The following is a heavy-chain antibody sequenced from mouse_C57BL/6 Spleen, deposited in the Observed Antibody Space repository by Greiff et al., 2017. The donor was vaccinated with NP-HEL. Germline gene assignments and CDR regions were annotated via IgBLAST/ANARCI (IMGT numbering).Heavy chain of an antibody. CDR3: CPGDGYAMDY. D-gene: IGHD1-1*01. J-gene: IGHJ4*01. Sequence: QVQLKESGAELVRPGASVTLSCKASGYTFTDYEMHWVKQTPVHGLEWIGAIDPETGGTAYNQKFKGKAILTADKSSSTAYMELRSLTSEDSAVYYCCPGDGYAMDYWGQGTSVTVSS. V-gene: IGHV1-15*01. CDR2: IDPETGGT. CDR1: GYTFTDYE.